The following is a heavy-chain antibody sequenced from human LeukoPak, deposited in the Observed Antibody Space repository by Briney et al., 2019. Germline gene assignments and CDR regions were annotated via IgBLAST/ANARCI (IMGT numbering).Heavy chain of an antibody. J-gene: IGHJ4*02. V-gene: IGHV1-2*02. D-gene: IGHD1-26*01. CDR3: ARELLQENFDY. Sequence: ASVKVSCKASGYTFIHYGISWVRQAPGQGLEWMGWINTNNGNTNYAQKFQGRVTMTRDTSISTAYMELSRLRSDDTAVYYCARELLQENFDYWGQVTLVTVSS. CDR2: INTNNGNT. CDR1: GYTFIHYG.